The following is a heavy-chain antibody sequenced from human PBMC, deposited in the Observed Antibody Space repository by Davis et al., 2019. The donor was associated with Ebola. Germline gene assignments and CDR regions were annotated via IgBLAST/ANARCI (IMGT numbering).Heavy chain of an antibody. CDR2: IKQDGSEK. D-gene: IGHD1-26*01. J-gene: IGHJ4*02. V-gene: IGHV3-7*03. CDR1: GFTFSSYW. Sequence: GESLKISCAASGFTFSSYWMSWVRQAPGKGLEWVANIKQDGSEKYYVDSVKGRFTISRDNAKNSLYLQMNSLRAEDTAVYYCAREAGGAVDYWGQGTLVTVSS. CDR3: AREAGGAVDY.